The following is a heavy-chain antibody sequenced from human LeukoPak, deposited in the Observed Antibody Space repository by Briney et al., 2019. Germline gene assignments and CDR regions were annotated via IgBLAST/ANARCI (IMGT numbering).Heavy chain of an antibody. J-gene: IGHJ4*02. D-gene: IGHD1-1*01. CDR3: AKHWNDVLFFDY. Sequence: GGSLRLSCAASGFTFSSYAMSWVRQAPGKGPEWVSAISGSGGSTYYADSVKGRFTISRDNSKNTLYLQMNSLRAEDTAVYYCAKHWNDVLFFDYWGQGTLVTVSS. CDR2: ISGSGGST. V-gene: IGHV3-23*01. CDR1: GFTFSSYA.